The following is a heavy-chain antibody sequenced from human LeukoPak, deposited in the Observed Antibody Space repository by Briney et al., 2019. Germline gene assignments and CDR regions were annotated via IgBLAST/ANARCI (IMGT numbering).Heavy chain of an antibody. CDR1: GFTFSSDG. J-gene: IGHJ3*02. Sequence: GGSLRLSCAASGFTFSSDGMHWVRQAPGKGLEWVAVISYDGSNKYYADSVKGRFTISRDNSKNTLYLQMNSLRAEDTAVYYCAKGSLDYYDSSGRDAFDIWGQGTMVTVSS. CDR3: AKGSLDYYDSSGRDAFDI. CDR2: ISYDGSNK. D-gene: IGHD3-22*01. V-gene: IGHV3-30*18.